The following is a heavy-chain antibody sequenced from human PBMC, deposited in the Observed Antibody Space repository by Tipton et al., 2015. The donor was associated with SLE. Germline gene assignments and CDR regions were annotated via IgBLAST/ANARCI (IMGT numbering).Heavy chain of an antibody. CDR1: GYSFTNFG. CDR2: ISAYNGNT. D-gene: IGHD6-13*01. CDR3: ARGQIAAAAREFDP. Sequence: QSGAEVKKPGASVKVSCKASGYSFTNFGFSWVRQAPGQGLEWMGWISAYNGNTNYAQKLQGRVTMTTDTSTSTAYMELRSLRSDDTAVYYCARGQIAAAAREFDPWGQGTLVTVSS. V-gene: IGHV1-18*04. J-gene: IGHJ5*02.